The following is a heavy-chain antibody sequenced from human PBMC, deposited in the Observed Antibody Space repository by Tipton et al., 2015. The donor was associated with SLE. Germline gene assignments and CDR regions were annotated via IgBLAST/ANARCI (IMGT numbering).Heavy chain of an antibody. CDR2: IYTSGST. J-gene: IGHJ4*02. D-gene: IGHD3-10*01. CDR3: ARGMVRGVIITLFDY. Sequence: TLSLTCTVSGGSISSHYWSWIRQPPGKGLEWIGSIYTSGSTNYNPSLKSRVTMSVDTSKNQFSLKLSSVTAADTAVYYCARGMVRGVIITLFDYWGQGTLVTVSS. V-gene: IGHV4-4*07. CDR1: GGSISSHY.